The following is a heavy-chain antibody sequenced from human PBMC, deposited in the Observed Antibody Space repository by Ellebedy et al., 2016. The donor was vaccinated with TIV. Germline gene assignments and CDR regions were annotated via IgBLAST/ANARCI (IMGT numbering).Heavy chain of an antibody. CDR1: GDSIGSFS. Sequence: MPSETLSLTCTVSGDSIGSFSWSWLRQPPGRGLQWIGYISDSGSTNYNPSLKSRVTISVDTSKNQLSLKLSPATAADTAAYFCARDREPPYGMDVWGQGTTVTVSS. V-gene: IGHV4-59*01. CDR2: ISDSGST. D-gene: IGHD1-26*01. J-gene: IGHJ6*02. CDR3: ARDREPPYGMDV.